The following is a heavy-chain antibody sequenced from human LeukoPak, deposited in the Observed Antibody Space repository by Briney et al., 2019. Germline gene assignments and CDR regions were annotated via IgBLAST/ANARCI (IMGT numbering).Heavy chain of an antibody. CDR3: ARGGLRYFDWLLRTYYFDY. CDR1: GGSFSGYY. Sequence: SETLSLTCAGHGGSFSGYYWGWIRQPPGKGLEWLGEINHSGSTNYNPSLKSRVTISVDTSKNQFSLKLSSVTAADTAVYYCARGGLRYFDWLLRTYYFDYWGQGTLVTVSS. J-gene: IGHJ4*02. V-gene: IGHV4-34*01. D-gene: IGHD3-9*01. CDR2: INHSGST.